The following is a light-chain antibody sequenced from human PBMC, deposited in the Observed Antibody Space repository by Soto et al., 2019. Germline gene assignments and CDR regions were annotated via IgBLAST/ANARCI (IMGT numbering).Light chain of an antibody. CDR3: QQDDNLPPYT. CDR1: RDISVY. CDR2: DAS. Sequence: DIQMTQSPSSLSASVGDRVTITCQASRDISVYLNWYQQKPGKPPKLLVYDASNLQTGVPARVSGSRSGTHFTFSISSLQPEDIATYYCQQDDNLPPYTFGQGTKVEIK. J-gene: IGKJ2*01. V-gene: IGKV1-33*01.